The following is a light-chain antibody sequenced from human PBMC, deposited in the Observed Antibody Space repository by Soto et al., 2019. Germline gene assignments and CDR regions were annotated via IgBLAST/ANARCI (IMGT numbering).Light chain of an antibody. CDR3: EQYGSSPPFT. Sequence: EIVLTQSPGTLSLSPGERATLSFRASQSVSSSYLAWYQQKPGQAPRLLIYGASSRAPDIPDRFSDSGSEKDLTLTISRLEPEDFAVYYCEQYGSSPPFTFGGGTKVEIK. CDR2: GAS. J-gene: IGKJ4*01. V-gene: IGKV3-20*01. CDR1: QSVSSSY.